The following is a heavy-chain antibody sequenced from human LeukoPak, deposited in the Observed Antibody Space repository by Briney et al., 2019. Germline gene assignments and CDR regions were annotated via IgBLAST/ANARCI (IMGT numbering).Heavy chain of an antibody. D-gene: IGHD6-13*01. CDR2: IGGSGGTSGDST. J-gene: IGHJ4*02. CDR3: AKHRSGIAASGSNY. CDR1: GFTFSSYA. V-gene: IGHV3-23*01. Sequence: GGSLRLSCAASGFTFSSYAMSWVRQAPGKGLEWVSVSVIGGSGGTSGDSTYYADSVKGRFTISRDDSNNTLYLQMNNLRVEDTGVYYCAKHRSGIAASGSNYWGQGTLVSVSS.